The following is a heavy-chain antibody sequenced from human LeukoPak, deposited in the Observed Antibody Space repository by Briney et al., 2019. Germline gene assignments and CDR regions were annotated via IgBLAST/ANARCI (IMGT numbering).Heavy chain of an antibody. Sequence: ASVKVSCKASGYTFTSYAMHWVRQAPGQRLEWMGWINAGNGNTKYSQKFQGRVTITRDTSASTAYMELSSLRSEDTAVYYCARASTALDAFDIWGQGTMVTVSS. D-gene: IGHD5-18*01. CDR3: ARASTALDAFDI. CDR1: GYTFTSYA. J-gene: IGHJ3*02. V-gene: IGHV1-3*01. CDR2: INAGNGNT.